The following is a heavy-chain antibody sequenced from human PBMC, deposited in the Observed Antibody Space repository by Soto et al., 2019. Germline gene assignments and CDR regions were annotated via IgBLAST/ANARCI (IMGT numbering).Heavy chain of an antibody. Sequence: QITLKESGPTLVKPTQTLTLTCTFSGFSLTTNSVGVGWIRQPPGKALEWLALIFWDDDKRYSPSLKSRLTIPKDPSKNQVVLTMTNMDPVDTATYYCAHRHSSSFANWGQGTQVTVSS. CDR2: IFWDDDK. V-gene: IGHV2-5*02. CDR3: AHRHSSSFAN. CDR1: GFSLTTNSVG. J-gene: IGHJ4*02. D-gene: IGHD6-13*01.